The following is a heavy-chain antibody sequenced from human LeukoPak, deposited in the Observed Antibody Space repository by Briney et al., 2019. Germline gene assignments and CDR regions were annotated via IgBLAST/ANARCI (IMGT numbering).Heavy chain of an antibody. CDR1: GASVNTNIYY. J-gene: IGHJ4*02. CDR3: TRSGGYTSSFN. CDR2: IFYSGST. Sequence: SETLPLTCTVSGASVNTNIYYWAWIRQAPGKGLEWIGSIFYSGSTYYNPSLKSRVTISIDTSKNQFSLKLTSVTAADTAVYYCTRSGGYTSSFNWGQGTLLTVSS. V-gene: IGHV4-39*07. D-gene: IGHD6-19*01.